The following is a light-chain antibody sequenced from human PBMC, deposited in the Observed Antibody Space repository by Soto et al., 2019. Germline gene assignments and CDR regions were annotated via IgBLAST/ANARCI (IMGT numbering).Light chain of an antibody. J-gene: IGKJ2*01. Sequence: DIQLTQSPSSLSASVGDRVTITCRTSQSIDIYLNWYQQRPGQVPKLLIYAASNLQRGVPSRFSGSGSGTEFTLTISSLQTEDFASYYCQQGYSIPTLGQGTKVGIK. CDR2: AAS. CDR1: QSIDIY. V-gene: IGKV1-39*01. CDR3: QQGYSIPT.